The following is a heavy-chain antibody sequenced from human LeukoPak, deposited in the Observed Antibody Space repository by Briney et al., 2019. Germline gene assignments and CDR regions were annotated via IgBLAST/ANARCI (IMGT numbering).Heavy chain of an antibody. CDR1: GFTFRNYE. Sequence: GGSLRLSCAASGFTFRNYEMNWVRQAPGKGLEWVSYISSSGGSIYYADSVKGRFTISRDNAKNSLYLQMNSLRVEDTAVYYCARVAVAGFHFFDYWGQGTLVTASS. V-gene: IGHV3-48*03. CDR3: ARVAVAGFHFFDY. J-gene: IGHJ4*02. CDR2: ISSSGGSI. D-gene: IGHD6-19*01.